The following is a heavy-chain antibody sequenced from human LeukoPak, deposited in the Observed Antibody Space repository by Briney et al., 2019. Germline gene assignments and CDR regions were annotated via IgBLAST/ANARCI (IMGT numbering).Heavy chain of an antibody. Sequence: GGSLRLSCAASGFTFSSYAMHWVRQAPGKGLEYVSAISRNGGSTYYANSVKGRFTISRDNSKNTLYLQMGSLRAEDMAVYYCARDQRGIAVAGVRWYFDLWGRGTLVTVSS. J-gene: IGHJ2*01. CDR3: ARDQRGIAVAGVRWYFDL. D-gene: IGHD6-19*01. V-gene: IGHV3-64*01. CDR2: ISRNGGST. CDR1: GFTFSSYA.